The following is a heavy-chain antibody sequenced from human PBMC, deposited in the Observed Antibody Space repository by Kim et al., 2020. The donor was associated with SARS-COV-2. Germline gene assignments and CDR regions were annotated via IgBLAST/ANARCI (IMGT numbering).Heavy chain of an antibody. V-gene: IGHV3-23*01. J-gene: IGHJ4*02. D-gene: IGHD3-16*01. CDR3: ARDRGGTGAVFDY. Sequence: ADAGKGRFTISRDNTKNTVYLQMNSLRVEDTAVYFCARDRGGTGAVFDYWGQGTLVTVSS.